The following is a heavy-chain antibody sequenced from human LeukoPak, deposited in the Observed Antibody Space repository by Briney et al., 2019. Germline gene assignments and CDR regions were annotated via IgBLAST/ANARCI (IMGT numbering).Heavy chain of an antibody. CDR1: GFSLSSTW. V-gene: IGHV3-74*01. CDR3: ANSRYDSSGYYGIIGY. J-gene: IGHJ4*02. D-gene: IGHD3-22*01. CDR2: LNSDATST. Sequence: GGSLRLSCAASGFSLSSTWMHWVRQAPGKGLVWVSRLNSDATSTSYADSVKGRFTISRDNAKNSLYLQMNSLRAEDTAVYYCANSRYDSSGYYGIIGYWGQGTLVTVSS.